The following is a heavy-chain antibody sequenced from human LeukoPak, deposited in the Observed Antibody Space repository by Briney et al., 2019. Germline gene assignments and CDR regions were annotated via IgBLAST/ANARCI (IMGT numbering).Heavy chain of an antibody. CDR3: AKDPGDKDIDRWFDP. Sequence: GGSLRLSCAATGFPLTTYWMSWVRQAPGKGLEWVAHINEDGYEKYYVGSVKGRFTISRDNAKNSLYLHMSGLRVEDTAVYYCAKDPGDKDIDRWFDPWGQGTLVTVSS. J-gene: IGHJ5*02. V-gene: IGHV3-7*03. D-gene: IGHD7-27*01. CDR2: INEDGYEK. CDR1: GFPLTTYW.